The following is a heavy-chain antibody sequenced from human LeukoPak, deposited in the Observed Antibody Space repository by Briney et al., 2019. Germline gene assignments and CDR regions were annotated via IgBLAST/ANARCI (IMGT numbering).Heavy chain of an antibody. Sequence: GGSLRLSCAPSGFTFSSYGMHWVRQAPGKGLEWVAVISYDGSNKYYADSVKGRFTISRDNSKNTLYLQMNSLRAEDTAVYYCAKVAPDCSSTSCHDYWGQGTLVTVSS. J-gene: IGHJ4*02. CDR2: ISYDGSNK. CDR3: AKVAPDCSSTSCHDY. D-gene: IGHD2-2*01. V-gene: IGHV3-30*18. CDR1: GFTFSSYG.